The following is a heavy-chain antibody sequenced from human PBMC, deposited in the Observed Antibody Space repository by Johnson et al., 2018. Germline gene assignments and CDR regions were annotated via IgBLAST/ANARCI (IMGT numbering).Heavy chain of an antibody. D-gene: IGHD2-15*01. Sequence: VQLVESGGGLVQPGGSLRLSCAASGFTFTDYWMHWVRQAPGKGLVWVSRINSDGGGTIYADSVKGRVTMSRDNAKNTLYLQMNSLRAEDTAVDYCARGGWYHAFDIWGQGTMVTVSS. CDR3: ARGGWYHAFDI. CDR1: GFTFTDYW. V-gene: IGHV3-74*02. CDR2: INSDGGGT. J-gene: IGHJ3*02.